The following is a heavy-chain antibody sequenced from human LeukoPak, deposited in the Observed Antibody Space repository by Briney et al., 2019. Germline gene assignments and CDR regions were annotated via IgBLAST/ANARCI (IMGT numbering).Heavy chain of an antibody. Sequence: SETLSLTCTVSGGSISSYYWSWIRQPPGKGLEWTGYIYYSGSTNYNPSLKSRVTISVDTSKNQFSLKLSSVTAADTAMYYRARAVSGRFDYWGQGTLVTVSS. CDR2: IYYSGST. CDR1: GGSISSYY. CDR3: ARAVSGRFDY. V-gene: IGHV4-59*08. D-gene: IGHD6-19*01. J-gene: IGHJ4*02.